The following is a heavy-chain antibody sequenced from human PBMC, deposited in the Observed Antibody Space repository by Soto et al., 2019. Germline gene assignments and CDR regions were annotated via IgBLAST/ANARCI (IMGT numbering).Heavy chain of an antibody. CDR2: ISERGDTT. J-gene: IGHJ4*02. CDR3: AKDKHGTPSFDY. D-gene: IGHD1-1*01. CDR1: GFTISRNA. Sequence: PGGSLRLSCAASGFTISRNAMYCVRQAPGKGLEWVSGISERGDTTHYAESVKGRFTISRDTSKNTLYLQPNTLRADDTAVYYCAKDKHGTPSFDYWGQGTLVTVSS. V-gene: IGHV3-23*01.